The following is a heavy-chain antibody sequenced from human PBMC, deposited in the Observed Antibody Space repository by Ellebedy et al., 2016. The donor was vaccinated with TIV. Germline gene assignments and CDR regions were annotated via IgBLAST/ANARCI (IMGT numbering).Heavy chain of an antibody. CDR2: MYHSGNT. J-gene: IGHJ5*02. V-gene: IGHV4-39*01. Sequence: MPSETLSLTCTVSGASISRSSYNWGWIRQPPGKGLEWIGSMYHSGNTYYNPSLKSRVTISLDTSQNQFSLKLSSVTAADTAVYYCARHVSGSRGPFDPWGQGTLVTVSS. D-gene: IGHD6-13*01. CDR1: GASISRSSYN. CDR3: ARHVSGSRGPFDP.